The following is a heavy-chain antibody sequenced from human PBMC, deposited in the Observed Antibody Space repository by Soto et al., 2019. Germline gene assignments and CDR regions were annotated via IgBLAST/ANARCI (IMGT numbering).Heavy chain of an antibody. CDR1: EYTFTSYT. D-gene: IGHD4-4*01. Sequence: QVQVLQSGAEVKKPGASVKVSCKASEYTFTSYTMHWVRQAPGQRLEWMGWINGGNGNTKYSQKFQGRDTITSDTSASTAYKELSSLSSDDTAVYYCARELQGLYYFDYWGQGTLVTVSS. J-gene: IGHJ4*02. CDR3: ARELQGLYYFDY. CDR2: INGGNGNT. V-gene: IGHV1-3*01.